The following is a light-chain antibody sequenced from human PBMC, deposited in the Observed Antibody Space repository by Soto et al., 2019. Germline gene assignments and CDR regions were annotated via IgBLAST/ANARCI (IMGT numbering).Light chain of an antibody. V-gene: IGKV1-5*01. J-gene: IGKJ1*01. CDR3: QQYNSYWT. CDR2: DAS. Sequence: DIQMTQPPSTLSASVGDRVTITCRASRSISSWLAWYQQKPVKAPKLLIYDASSLESGVPSRFSGSGSGTEFTLTISSLQPDDFATYYCQQYNSYWTFGQGTKVDIK. CDR1: RSISSW.